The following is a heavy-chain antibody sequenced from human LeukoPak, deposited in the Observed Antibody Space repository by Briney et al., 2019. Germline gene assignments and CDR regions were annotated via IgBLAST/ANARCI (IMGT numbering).Heavy chain of an antibody. CDR3: ASALDCSSTSCSGRVAFDI. J-gene: IGHJ3*02. D-gene: IGHD2-2*01. CDR2: IIPIFGTA. CDR1: GGTFSSYA. V-gene: IGHV1-69*13. Sequence: ASVKVSCKASGGTFSSYAISWVRQAPGQGLEWMGGIIPIFGTANYAQKFQGRVTITADESTSTAYMELSSLRPEDTAVYYCASALDCSSTSCSGRVAFDIWGQGTMVTVSS.